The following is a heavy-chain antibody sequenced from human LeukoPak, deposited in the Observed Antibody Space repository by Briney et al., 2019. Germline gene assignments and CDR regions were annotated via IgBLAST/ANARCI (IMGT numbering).Heavy chain of an antibody. CDR2: INPSAGTT. J-gene: IGHJ4*02. CDR3: ARDVQYAFSSRGEDN. Sequence: ASVKVSCKTSGYTFTDYHMHWVRQAPGQGLEWMGVINPSAGTTSYAQNFQGRVTMTRDTSTSTVYMELSSLRSEDTALYYCARDVQYAFSSRGEDNWGQGTLVTVSS. CDR1: GYTFTDYH. V-gene: IGHV1-46*01. D-gene: IGHD3-3*01.